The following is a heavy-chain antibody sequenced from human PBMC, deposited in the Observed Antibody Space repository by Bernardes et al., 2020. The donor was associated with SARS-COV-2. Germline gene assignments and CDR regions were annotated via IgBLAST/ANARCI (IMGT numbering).Heavy chain of an antibody. D-gene: IGHD3-22*01. CDR3: ARDRRYYDSSGYRSYGLDV. CDR2: IRNKANSYTT. CDR1: GFSFSGSA. V-gene: IGHV3-72*01. Sequence: GGSLRLSCAASGFSFSGSAMHWVRQASGKGLEWVGRIRNKANSYTTDYAASVKGRFTISRDDSKSSLYLQMNSLKTEDTAVYYCARDRRYYDSSGYRSYGLDVWGQGTTVAVSS. J-gene: IGHJ6*02.